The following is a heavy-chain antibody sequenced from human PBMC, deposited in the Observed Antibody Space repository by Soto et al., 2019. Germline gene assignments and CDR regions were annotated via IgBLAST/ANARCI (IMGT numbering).Heavy chain of an antibody. D-gene: IGHD6-13*01. CDR1: GDYISSYY. J-gene: IGHJ5*02. V-gene: IGHV4-59*12. Sequence: ASETLSLTCTVSGDYISSYYWSWIRQPPGKGLEWIAYIYYSGNTNYNPSLKSRVIISVDTSKTQFFLNLSSVTAADTAVYYCARAWTATAGWANWFDRWGQGTLVTSPQ. CDR2: IYYSGNT. CDR3: ARAWTATAGWANWFDR.